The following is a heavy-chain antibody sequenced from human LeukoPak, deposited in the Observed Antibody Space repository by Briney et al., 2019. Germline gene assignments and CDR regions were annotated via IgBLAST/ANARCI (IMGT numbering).Heavy chain of an antibody. Sequence: GGSLRLSCAASGVTFSGSAMHWVRQASGKGLEWLGRIRSKPNSYATVYAASVKGRFTLSRDDSKNTAYLQMDSLKIEDTAVYYCSSHCSSTNCYLFYWGQGTLVTVSS. CDR2: IRSKPNSYAT. V-gene: IGHV3-73*01. D-gene: IGHD2-2*01. J-gene: IGHJ4*02. CDR3: SSHCSSTNCYLFY. CDR1: GVTFSGSA.